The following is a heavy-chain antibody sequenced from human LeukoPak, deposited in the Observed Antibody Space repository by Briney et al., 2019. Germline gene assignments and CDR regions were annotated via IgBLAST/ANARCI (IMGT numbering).Heavy chain of an antibody. CDR2: IYHSGST. Sequence: SETLSLTCTVSGYSISSGYYWGWIRQPPGKGLEWIGSIYHSGSTYYNPSLKSRVTISVDASKNQFSLKLSSVTAADTAVYYCARRVGVALDYWGQGTLVTVSS. J-gene: IGHJ4*02. CDR1: GYSISSGYY. D-gene: IGHD2-21*01. V-gene: IGHV4-38-2*02. CDR3: ARRVGVALDY.